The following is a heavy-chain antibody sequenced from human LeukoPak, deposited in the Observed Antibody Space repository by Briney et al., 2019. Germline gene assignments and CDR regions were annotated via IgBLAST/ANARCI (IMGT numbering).Heavy chain of an antibody. CDR1: GGSISSYY. Sequence: SETLSLTCTVSGGSISSYYWSWIRLPPGKGLEWFGYIYYSGGTNYNPSLKSRVTISVDTSKNQFSLRLSSVTAADTAVYYCARDMGYYGSGSFLFDYWGRGTLVTVSS. CDR2: IYYSGGT. D-gene: IGHD3-10*01. J-gene: IGHJ4*02. V-gene: IGHV4-59*01. CDR3: ARDMGYYGSGSFLFDY.